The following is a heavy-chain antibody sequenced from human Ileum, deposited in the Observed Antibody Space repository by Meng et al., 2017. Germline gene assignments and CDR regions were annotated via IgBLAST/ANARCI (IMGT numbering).Heavy chain of an antibody. CDR1: GYTFRNYP. CDR3: ARENDNWNYFDY. V-gene: IGHV1-3*01. J-gene: IGHJ4*02. CDR2: INAGNGNI. D-gene: IGHD1-1*01. Sequence: QVQLVQSGTEVKKVGASVKVSCTVSGYTFRNYPLHWVRQAPGQRPEWMGWINAGNGNIKISQKFQGRITITSDTSATAYMELSSLRSEDTAVYFCARENDNWNYFDYWGQGSLVTVSS.